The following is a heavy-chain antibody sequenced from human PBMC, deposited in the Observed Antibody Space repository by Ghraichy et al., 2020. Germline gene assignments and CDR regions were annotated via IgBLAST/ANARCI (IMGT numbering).Heavy chain of an antibody. Sequence: GESLNISCAASGFTVSSTYMSWVRQAPGKGLEWVSVIYSGGNTYYADSVKGRFTISRDSSKNTLYLQLNSLRAEDTAVYYCARGAPYEFDPWGQGTLVTVSS. V-gene: IGHV3-53*01. J-gene: IGHJ5*02. D-gene: IGHD3-3*01. CDR1: GFTVSSTY. CDR2: IYSGGNT. CDR3: ARGAPYEFDP.